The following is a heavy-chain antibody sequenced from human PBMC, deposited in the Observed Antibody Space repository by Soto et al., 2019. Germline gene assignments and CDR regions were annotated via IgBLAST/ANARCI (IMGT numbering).Heavy chain of an antibody. V-gene: IGHV1-18*01. CDR1: GYTFTTFG. CDR2: ISAYNGNT. Sequence: QVQLVQSGAEVKKPGASVKVSCKASGYTFTTFGISWVRQAPGQGLEWMGWISAYNGNTNYAQKYQGRVTMTTDTSTRTGDMELRRLRCDVTAVYYCAIDCIAVRLGWFDPWGQGTLVSVSS. D-gene: IGHD3-16*01. CDR3: AIDCIAVRLGWFDP. J-gene: IGHJ5*02.